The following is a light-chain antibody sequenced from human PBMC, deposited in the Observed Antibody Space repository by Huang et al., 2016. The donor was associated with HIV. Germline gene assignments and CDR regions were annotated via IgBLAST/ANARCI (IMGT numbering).Light chain of an antibody. J-gene: IGKJ4*01. CDR3: QQYESWPPLT. V-gene: IGKV3-15*01. Sequence: EIVMTQSPDTLSVSPGERATLSCRASQRVRDKLAWYQQKPGQAPRLLLHATSPRAAGVPARFSGSGSGTEFTLSISSLQSEDCGVYYCQQYESWPPLTFGGGTKVEIK. CDR1: QRVRDK. CDR2: ATS.